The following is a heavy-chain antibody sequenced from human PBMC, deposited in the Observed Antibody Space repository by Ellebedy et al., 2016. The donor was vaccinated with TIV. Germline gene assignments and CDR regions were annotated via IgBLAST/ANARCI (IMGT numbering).Heavy chain of an antibody. Sequence: GESLKISCAASGFTFSNYWIHWVRQAPGKGLVWLSRINRDGSSANYADSVKGRFSISRDNSKNTLYVQMNSLRAEDPAVYYCGRGGRDQWLIDYWGQGTLVTVSS. V-gene: IGHV3-74*01. CDR3: GRGGRDQWLIDY. J-gene: IGHJ4*02. CDR1: GFTFSNYW. CDR2: INRDGSSA. D-gene: IGHD6-19*01.